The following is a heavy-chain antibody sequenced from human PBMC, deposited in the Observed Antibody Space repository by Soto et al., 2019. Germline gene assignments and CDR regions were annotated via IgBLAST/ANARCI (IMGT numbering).Heavy chain of an antibody. CDR1: GFTFSNYW. J-gene: IGHJ5*02. CDR2: MKKDGSQK. Sequence: GGSLRLSCVASGFTFSNYWMSWVRQAPGKGLEWVANMKKDGSQKYYVDSVKGRFTISRDNARNSLYLQMNSLRVEDTAVYYCARDWFDAWGQGTMVTVYS. CDR3: ARDWFDA. V-gene: IGHV3-7*01.